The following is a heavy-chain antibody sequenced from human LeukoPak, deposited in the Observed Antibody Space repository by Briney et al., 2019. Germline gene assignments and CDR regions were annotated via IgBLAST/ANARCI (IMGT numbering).Heavy chain of an antibody. V-gene: IGHV3-15*01. CDR1: GFTFSDAW. J-gene: IGHJ3*02. D-gene: IGHD2-15*01. CDR3: TTAPRGYCSGGSCSYAFDI. Sequence: GGSLRLSCAASGFTFSDAWMSWVRQAPGKGLEWVGRIKSEIEGGTTDYAAPVKGRFTISRDDSKNTLYLQMNSLKTEDTAVYYCTTAPRGYCSGGSCSYAFDIWGQGTMVTVSS. CDR2: IKSEIEGGTT.